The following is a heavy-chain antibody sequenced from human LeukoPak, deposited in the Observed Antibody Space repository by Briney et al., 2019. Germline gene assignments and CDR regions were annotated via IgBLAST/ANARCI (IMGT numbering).Heavy chain of an antibody. Sequence: SETLSLTCTVSGGSISSSYYWGWIRQSPGKGLDWIGNVYYSGSTHYNPSLKSRVIISIDTSKNQFSLNLTSVTAADSATYYCARQGQSTYDAFDIWGQGTRATVSS. J-gene: IGHJ3*02. CDR2: VYYSGST. CDR1: GGSISSSYY. CDR3: ARQGQSTYDAFDI. V-gene: IGHV4-39*01.